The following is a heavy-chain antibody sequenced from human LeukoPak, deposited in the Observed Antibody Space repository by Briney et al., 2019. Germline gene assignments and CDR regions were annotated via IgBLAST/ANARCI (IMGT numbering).Heavy chain of an antibody. D-gene: IGHD3-22*01. CDR3: ASDLDKNDYDSSDWFDP. V-gene: IGHV1-2*02. CDR2: INPNSGGT. J-gene: IGHJ5*02. CDR1: GYTFTGYY. Sequence: ASVKVSCKASGYTFTGYYMHWVRQAPGQGLEWMGWINPNSGGTNYAQKFQGRVTMTRDTSISTAYMELSRLRSDDTAVYYCASDLDKNDYDSSDWFDPWGQGTLVTVSS.